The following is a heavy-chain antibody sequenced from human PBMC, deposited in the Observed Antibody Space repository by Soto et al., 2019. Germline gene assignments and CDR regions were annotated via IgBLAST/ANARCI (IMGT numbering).Heavy chain of an antibody. Sequence: SETLSLTCAVSGGSISSGGYSWSWIRQPPGKGLEWIGYIYYSGSTNYNPSLKSRVTISVDTSKNQFSLKLSSVTAADTAVYYCARDGGDQLWFDDWGQGTLVTVSS. CDR1: GGSISSGGYS. CDR3: ARDGGDQLWFDD. V-gene: IGHV4-61*08. CDR2: IYYSGST. D-gene: IGHD2-21*01. J-gene: IGHJ5*02.